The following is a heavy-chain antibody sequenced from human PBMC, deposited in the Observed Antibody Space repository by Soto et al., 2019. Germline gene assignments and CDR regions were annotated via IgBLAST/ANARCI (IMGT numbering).Heavy chain of an antibody. Sequence: QVQLVESGGGVVQPGRSLRLSCAASGFTFSSYGMHWVRQAPGKGLEWVAVISYDGSNKYYADSVKGRFTISRDNSKNMLYVKLNSLRAGDRAVYYGANAFIPRADAFDLGGKGTMVPVPP. CDR3: ANAFIPRADAFDL. D-gene: IGHD2-2*02. CDR1: GFTFSSYG. CDR2: ISYDGSNK. V-gene: IGHV3-30*18. J-gene: IGHJ3*01.